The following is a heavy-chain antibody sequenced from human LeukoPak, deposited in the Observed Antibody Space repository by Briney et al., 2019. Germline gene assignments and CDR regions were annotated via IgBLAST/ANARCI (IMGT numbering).Heavy chain of an antibody. D-gene: IGHD4-17*01. CDR3: ARVSHGDKDAFDI. CDR2: INHSGST. V-gene: IGHV4-34*01. CDR1: GGSFSGYY. Sequence: PSETLSLTCAGYGGSFSGYYWGWIRQPPGKGLEWIGEINHSGSTNYNPSLKSRVSISVDTSKNQFSPELSSVTAADTAVYYCARVSHGDKDAFDIWGQGTMVTVSS. J-gene: IGHJ3*02.